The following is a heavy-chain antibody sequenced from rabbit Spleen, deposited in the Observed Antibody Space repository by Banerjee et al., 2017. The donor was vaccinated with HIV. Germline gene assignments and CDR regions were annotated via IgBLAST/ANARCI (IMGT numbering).Heavy chain of an antibody. CDR2: INAVTGKA. CDR1: GFSFSNKAV. J-gene: IGHJ4*01. Sequence: QEQLVESGGGLVKPEGSLKLSCTASGFSFSNKAVMCWVRQAPGKGLEWIACINAVTGKAVYASWAKGRFTFSKTSSTTVTLQMTSLTAADTATYFCARVNFGSDEINLWGPGTLVTVS. V-gene: IGHV1S45*01. D-gene: IGHD2-1*01. CDR3: ARVNFGSDEINL.